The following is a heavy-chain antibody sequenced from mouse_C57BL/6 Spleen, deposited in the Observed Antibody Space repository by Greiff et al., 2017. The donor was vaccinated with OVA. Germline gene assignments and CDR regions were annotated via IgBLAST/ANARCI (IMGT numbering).Heavy chain of an antibody. J-gene: IGHJ2*01. CDR1: GYTFTSYW. D-gene: IGHD2-4*01. V-gene: IGHV1-64*01. Sequence: VKLMESGAELVKPGASVKLSCKASGYTFTSYWMHWVKQRPGQGLEWIGMIHPNSGSTNYNEKFKSKATLTVDKSSSTAYMQLSSLTSEDSAVYYCARWGDYDGDYFDYWGQGTTLTVSS. CDR2: IHPNSGST. CDR3: ARWGDYDGDYFDY.